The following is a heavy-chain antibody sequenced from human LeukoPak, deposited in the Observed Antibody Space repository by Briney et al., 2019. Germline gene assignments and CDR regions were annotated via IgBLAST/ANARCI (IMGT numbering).Heavy chain of an antibody. V-gene: IGHV3-48*03. CDR3: ARQNGHNSGDY. D-gene: IGHD3-10*01. J-gene: IGHJ4*02. CDR2: ISSSARTI. Sequence: GGSLRLSCAASGFAFSVYEMNWVRQAPGKWLEWVSYISSSARTIYYADSVKGRFTISRDNAKNSPYLQMNSLRAEDTAVYYCARQNGHNSGDYWGQGTLVTVSS. CDR1: GFAFSVYE.